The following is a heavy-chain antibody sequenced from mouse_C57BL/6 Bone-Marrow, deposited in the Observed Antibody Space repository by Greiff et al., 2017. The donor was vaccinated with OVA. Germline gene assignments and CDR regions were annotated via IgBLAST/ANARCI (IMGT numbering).Heavy chain of an antibody. CDR2: IWGVGST. J-gene: IGHJ3*01. V-gene: IGHV2-6*01. Sequence: VKLQESGPGLVAPSQSLSITCTVSGFSLTSYGVDWVRQSPGKGLEWLGVIWGVGSTNYNSALKSRLSISKDNSKSQVFLKMNSLQTDDTAMYYCASYYYGSSYWFAYWGQGTLVTVSA. CDR1: GFSLTSYG. CDR3: ASYYYGSSYWFAY. D-gene: IGHD1-1*01.